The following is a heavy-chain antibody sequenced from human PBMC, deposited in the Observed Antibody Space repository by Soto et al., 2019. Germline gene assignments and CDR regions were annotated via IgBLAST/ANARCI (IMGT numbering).Heavy chain of an antibody. CDR3: ARLVAYWFDP. Sequence: SETLSLTCAVYGGSFSGYYWSWIRQPPGKGLEWIGEINHSGSTNYNPSLKSRVTISVDTSKNQFSLKLSSVTAADTAVYYCARLVAYWFDPWGQGTLVT. J-gene: IGHJ5*02. CDR2: INHSGST. CDR1: GGSFSGYY. V-gene: IGHV4-34*01.